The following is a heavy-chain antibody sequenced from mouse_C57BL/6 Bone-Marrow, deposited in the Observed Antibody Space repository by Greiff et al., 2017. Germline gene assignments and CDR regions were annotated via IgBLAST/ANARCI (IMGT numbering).Heavy chain of an antibody. CDR3: ARSCAEEDAMDY. Sequence: QVQLQQSGAELVRPGTSVKVSCKASGYAFTNYLIEWVKQRPGQGLEWIGVINPGSGGTNYNEKFKGKATLTADKSSSTAYMQLSSLTSEDSAVYFCARSCAEEDAMDYWGQGTSVTVSS. V-gene: IGHV1-54*01. J-gene: IGHJ4*01. CDR1: GYAFTNYL. CDR2: INPGSGGT.